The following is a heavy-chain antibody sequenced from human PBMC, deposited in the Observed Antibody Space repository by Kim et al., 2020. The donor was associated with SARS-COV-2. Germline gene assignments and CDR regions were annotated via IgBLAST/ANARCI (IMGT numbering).Heavy chain of an antibody. CDR3: AKELRESTDTTGGDCFDC. CDR2: ISGSGRST. Sequence: GGSLRLSCVASGFTFTTYTMNWVRQAPGKGLEWVSGISGSGRSTYYADSVKGRFTVSRDNSKNTLYLQMNSLRVEDTAVYYCAKELRESTDTTGGDCFDCWGQGTLVTVSS. CDR1: GFTFTTYT. D-gene: IGHD4-17*01. V-gene: IGHV3-23*01. J-gene: IGHJ4*02.